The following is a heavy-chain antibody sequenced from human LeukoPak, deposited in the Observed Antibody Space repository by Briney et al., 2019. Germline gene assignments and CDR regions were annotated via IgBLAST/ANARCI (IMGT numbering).Heavy chain of an antibody. CDR1: GFTFSGYW. CDR3: SRANFGVDTYDY. CDR2: LNTDGSST. J-gene: IGHJ4*02. V-gene: IGHV3-74*01. D-gene: IGHD3-3*01. Sequence: GGSLRLSCAASGFTFSGYWMHWVRQVPGKGLVWVSRLNTDGSSTSYADSVKGRFTISRDNSKNTLYLQMNSLRVEDTAVYYCSRANFGVDTYDYWGQGTLVTVSS.